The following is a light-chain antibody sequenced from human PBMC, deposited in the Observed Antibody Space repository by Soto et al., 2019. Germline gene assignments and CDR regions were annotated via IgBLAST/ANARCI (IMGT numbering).Light chain of an antibody. CDR2: GAS. Sequence: SVLTQSPGPLSLSPGEGAILSCRASQSVSSSYLAWYQQKPGQAPRLLIFGASSRATGIPDRFSGSGSGTDFTLTISRLEPEDFAVYYCQQYGSSPSTFGQGTKV. CDR3: QQYGSSPST. J-gene: IGKJ1*01. V-gene: IGKV3-20*01. CDR1: QSVSSSY.